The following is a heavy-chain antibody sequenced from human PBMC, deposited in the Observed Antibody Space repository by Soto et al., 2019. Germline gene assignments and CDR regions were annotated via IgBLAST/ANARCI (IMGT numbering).Heavy chain of an antibody. J-gene: IGHJ5*02. D-gene: IGHD2-21*02. V-gene: IGHV5-51*01. CDR1: GYSFPNYW. CDR2: IYPGDSDT. Sequence: GEALTISCKASGYSFPNYWIGWVREMPGKGLEWMGIIYPGDSDTRYSPSFQGQVTISADKSISTAYLQWSSLEASDTAMYYCARVTVIPNVWFDPWGQGTLVTVSS. CDR3: ARVTVIPNVWFDP.